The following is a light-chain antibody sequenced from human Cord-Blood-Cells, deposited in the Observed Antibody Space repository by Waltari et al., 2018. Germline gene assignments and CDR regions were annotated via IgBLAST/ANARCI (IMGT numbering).Light chain of an antibody. J-gene: IGLJ2*01. V-gene: IGLV10-54*01. CDR1: SNNVGNQG. Sequence: QAGLTQPPSVSKGLRQTATLTCTGNSNNVGNQGAAWLQQHQGHPPKLLSYRNNNRPSGISGGLSASRSGNTASLTITGLQPEDEADYYCSAWDSSLSAQVFGGGTKLTVL. CDR3: SAWDSSLSAQV. CDR2: RNN.